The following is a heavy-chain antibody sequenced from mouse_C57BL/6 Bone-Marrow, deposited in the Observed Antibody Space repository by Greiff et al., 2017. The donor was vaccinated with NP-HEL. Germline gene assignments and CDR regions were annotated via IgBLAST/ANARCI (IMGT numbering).Heavy chain of an antibody. CDR2: IYPRDGST. Sequence: VKLMESGPELVKPGASVKLSCKASGYTFTSYDINWVKQRPGQGLEWIGWIYPRDGSTKYNEKFKGKATLTVDTSSSTAYMELHSLTSEDSAVYFCARVGWLLLSYYFDYWGQGTTLTVSS. CDR3: ARVGWLLLSYYFDY. D-gene: IGHD2-3*01. J-gene: IGHJ2*01. V-gene: IGHV1-85*01. CDR1: GYTFTSYD.